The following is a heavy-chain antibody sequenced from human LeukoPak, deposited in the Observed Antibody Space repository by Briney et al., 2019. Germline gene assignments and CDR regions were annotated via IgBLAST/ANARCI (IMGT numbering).Heavy chain of an antibody. CDR2: ISSSGSTI. D-gene: IGHD6-19*01. V-gene: IGHV3-11*01. Sequence: PGGSLRLSCAASGFTFSDYYMSWIRQAPGKGLEWVPYISSSGSTIYYADSVKGRFTISRDNAKNSLYLQMNSLRAEDTAVYYCARGSRPPIAVAGTGWFDPWGQGTLVTVSS. CDR1: GFTFSDYY. CDR3: ARGSRPPIAVAGTGWFDP. J-gene: IGHJ5*02.